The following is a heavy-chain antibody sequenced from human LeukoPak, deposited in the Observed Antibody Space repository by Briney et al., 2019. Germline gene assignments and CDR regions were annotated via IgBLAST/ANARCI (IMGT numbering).Heavy chain of an antibody. Sequence: GGSLRLSCAASGFTFDDYAMHWVRQAPGKGLEWVSGISWNSGSIGYADSVKGRFTISRDNAKNSLYLQMNSPRAEDMALYYCAKDRTYSSTWSFDYWGQGTLVTVSS. V-gene: IGHV3-9*03. CDR1: GFTFDDYA. D-gene: IGHD6-13*01. J-gene: IGHJ4*02. CDR3: AKDRTYSSTWSFDY. CDR2: ISWNSGSI.